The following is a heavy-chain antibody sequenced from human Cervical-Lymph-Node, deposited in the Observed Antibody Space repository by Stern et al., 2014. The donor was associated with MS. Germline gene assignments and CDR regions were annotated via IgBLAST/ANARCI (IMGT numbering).Heavy chain of an antibody. D-gene: IGHD3-3*01. CDR2: IKSNTGAP. J-gene: IGHJ5*02. V-gene: IGHV7-4-1*02. CDR1: GYTFTKYL. CDR3: ARDMSDFWSDYGHNWFDP. Sequence: VQLVESGSELKKPGASVTISCKASGYTFTKYLIHWVRQAPGQGLEWMGWIKSNTGAPMYALDFAGRFVFSLYTSVTTAYLQISRLKTEDTAVYYCARDMSDFWSDYGHNWFDPWGQGTLVTVSS.